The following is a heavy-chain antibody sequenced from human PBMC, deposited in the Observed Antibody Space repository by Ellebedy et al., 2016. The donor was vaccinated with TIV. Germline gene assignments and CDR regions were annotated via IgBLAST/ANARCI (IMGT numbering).Heavy chain of an antibody. V-gene: IGHV1-2*02. CDR3: TRDLTNIVSGDY. CDR1: GYTFTDYY. D-gene: IGHD5/OR15-5a*01. J-gene: IGHJ4*02. CDR2: SNPNSGGT. Sequence: AASVKVSCKTSGYTFTDYYIHWVRQAPGQGLEWMAWSNPNSGGTNYAQKFQGRVTVTRDTSTSTAFLELSRLRSDDTAVYCCTRDLTNIVSGDYWGQGTLVTGSS.